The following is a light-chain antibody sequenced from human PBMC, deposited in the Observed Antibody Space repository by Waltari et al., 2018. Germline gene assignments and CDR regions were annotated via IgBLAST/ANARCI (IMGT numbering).Light chain of an antibody. J-gene: IGKJ4*01. CDR2: DAS. CDR1: QSASKY. Sequence: EIVLTQSPATLSLSPGERATLSCRASQSASKYVAWYQQRPGQPPRLLIYDASNRAAGVPDRFDAFGSGTDFTHTINSLEPEDFAVYYCQQRNDWPLTFGGGTRVEIK. V-gene: IGKV3-11*01. CDR3: QQRNDWPLT.